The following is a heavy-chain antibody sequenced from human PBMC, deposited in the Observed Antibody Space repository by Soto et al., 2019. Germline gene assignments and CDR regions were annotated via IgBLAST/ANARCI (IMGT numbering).Heavy chain of an antibody. Sequence: GASVKVSCKASGGTFSSYAISWVRQAPGQGLEWMGGIIPIFGTANYAQKFQGRVTITADESTSTAYMELSSLRSEDTAVYYCASGFITGTTFGPYYYGMDVWGQGTTVTVSS. CDR3: ASGFITGTTFGPYYYGMDV. J-gene: IGHJ6*02. V-gene: IGHV1-69*13. CDR1: GGTFSSYA. D-gene: IGHD1-7*01. CDR2: IIPIFGTA.